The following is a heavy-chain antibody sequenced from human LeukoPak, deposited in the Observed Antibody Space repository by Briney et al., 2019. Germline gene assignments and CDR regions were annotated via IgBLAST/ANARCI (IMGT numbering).Heavy chain of an antibody. Sequence: GGSLRLSCAASGFTFRSYGMHWVRQAPGKGLEWVAFIRYDGNNKYYADSVKGRFTIFRDNSRNTLYLQMNSLRTEDTAVYYCARGFPRGYDSRGANWGQGTLVTVSS. CDR1: GFTFRSYG. CDR3: ARGFPRGYDSRGAN. CDR2: IRYDGNNK. D-gene: IGHD3-22*01. J-gene: IGHJ4*02. V-gene: IGHV3-30*02.